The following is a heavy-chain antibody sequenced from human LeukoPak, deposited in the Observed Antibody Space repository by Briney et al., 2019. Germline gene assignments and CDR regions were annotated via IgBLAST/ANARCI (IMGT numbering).Heavy chain of an antibody. CDR3: ASTGDDWRGN. D-gene: IGHD3-9*01. J-gene: IGHJ4*02. CDR1: GFTFSSYW. Sequence: PGGSLRLSCAASGFTFSSYWMHWVRQAPGKGLVWVSRINRDGSYASYADSVKGRFTISRDNAKHTPYLQMNSLSAEDTAVYYCASTGDDWRGNWGQGTLVTVSS. CDR2: INRDGSYA. V-gene: IGHV3-74*01.